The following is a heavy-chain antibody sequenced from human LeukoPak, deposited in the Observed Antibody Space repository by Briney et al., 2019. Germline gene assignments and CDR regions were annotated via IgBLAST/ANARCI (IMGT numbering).Heavy chain of an antibody. CDR2: IYTSGST. CDR3: ARAPHDYVWGSYRYFDY. CDR1: GGSISSGSYY. Sequence: SQTLSLTCTVSGGSISSGSYYWSWIRQPAGKGLEWIGRIYTSGSTNYNPSLKSRVTISVDTSKNQFSLKLSSVTAADTAVYYCARAPHDYVWGSYRYFDYWGQGTLVTVSS. V-gene: IGHV4-61*02. J-gene: IGHJ4*02. D-gene: IGHD3-16*02.